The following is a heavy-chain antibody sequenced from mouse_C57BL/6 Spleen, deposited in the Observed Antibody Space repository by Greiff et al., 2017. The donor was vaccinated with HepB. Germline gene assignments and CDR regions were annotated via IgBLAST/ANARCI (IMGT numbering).Heavy chain of an antibody. Sequence: QVQLQQSGAELVRPGASVTLSCKASGYTFTDYEMHWVKQTPVHGLEWIGAIDPETGGTAYNQKFKGKAILTADKSSSTAYMELRSLTSEDSAVYYCTRSPYYYGSLDYWGQGTTLTVSS. CDR3: TRSPYYYGSLDY. D-gene: IGHD1-1*01. V-gene: IGHV1-15*01. CDR2: IDPETGGT. CDR1: GYTFTDYE. J-gene: IGHJ2*01.